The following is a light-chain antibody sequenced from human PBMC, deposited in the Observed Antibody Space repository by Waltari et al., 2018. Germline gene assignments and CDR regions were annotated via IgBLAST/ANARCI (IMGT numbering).Light chain of an antibody. CDR1: QGIRSG. CDR3: QQCLTYPQA. V-gene: IGKV1-13*02. Sequence: AIQLTQSPSSLSASIGDRVTISCRASQGIRSGLAWYQQKPGQPPKLLIYDASTLDSGVPSRLSGSGSGTAFTLTISSLQPEDFATYYCQQCLTYPQAFGQGTRLEIK. CDR2: DAS. J-gene: IGKJ5*01.